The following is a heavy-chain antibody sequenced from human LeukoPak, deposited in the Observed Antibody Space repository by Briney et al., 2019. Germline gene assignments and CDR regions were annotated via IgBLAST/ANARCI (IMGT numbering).Heavy chain of an antibody. CDR1: GFAFSSQA. CDR2: ISDSGDTT. Sequence: PGGSLRLSCAASGFAFSSQAMGRVRQAPGKGLEWVSVISDSGDTTYYADSVKGRFTISRDNSKNTLYLQLNSLRAEDTAIYYCAKDARRSDGWYFFDHWGQGALVTVSS. D-gene: IGHD6-19*01. CDR3: AKDARRSDGWYFFDH. V-gene: IGHV3-23*01. J-gene: IGHJ4*02.